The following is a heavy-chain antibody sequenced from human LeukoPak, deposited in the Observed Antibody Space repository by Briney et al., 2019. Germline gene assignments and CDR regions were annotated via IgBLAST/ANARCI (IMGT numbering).Heavy chain of an antibody. V-gene: IGHV4-30-4*08. CDR3: ASYNGDFWSGYVYWYFDL. CDR1: GGSISSGDYY. Sequence: PSETLSLTCTVSGGSISSGDYYWRWIRQPPGKGLEWLGYIYYSGSTYYNPSLKSRVTISVDTSKNHFSLKLSSVTAADTAVYYCASYNGDFWSGYVYWYFDLWGRGTLVTVSS. J-gene: IGHJ2*01. CDR2: IYYSGST. D-gene: IGHD3-3*01.